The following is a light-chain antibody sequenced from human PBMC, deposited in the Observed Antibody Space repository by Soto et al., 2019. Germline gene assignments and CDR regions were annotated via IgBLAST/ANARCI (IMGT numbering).Light chain of an antibody. CDR1: QSVSSSY. V-gene: IGKV3-20*01. CDR2: AAS. J-gene: IGKJ1*01. CDR3: QQYGSSRWT. Sequence: EVVLTQSPGTLSLSPGERTTLSCRASQSVSSSYLAWYQQKPGQAPRLLIYAASSRATGIPDRFSGSGSGTDFTLTNSRLEPEDFAVYYCQQYGSSRWTFGQGTKVDIK.